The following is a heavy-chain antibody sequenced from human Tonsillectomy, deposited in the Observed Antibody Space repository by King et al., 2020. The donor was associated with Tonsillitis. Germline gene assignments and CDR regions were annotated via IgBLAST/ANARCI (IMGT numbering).Heavy chain of an antibody. Sequence: VQLVESGGSLVEPGGSLRLSCTASGFTFSGAWMTWVRQVPGTGLEWVGRIKTKADGETKHYATSVKGRFTISRDDSKDTLYLQMSSLKTEDTGVYYCTTKFYYLNQWHHDSWGQGTLVTVSS. CDR1: GFTFSGAW. CDR3: TTKFYYLNQWHHDS. V-gene: IGHV3-15*01. J-gene: IGHJ4*02. CDR2: IKTKADGETK. D-gene: IGHD3-22*01.